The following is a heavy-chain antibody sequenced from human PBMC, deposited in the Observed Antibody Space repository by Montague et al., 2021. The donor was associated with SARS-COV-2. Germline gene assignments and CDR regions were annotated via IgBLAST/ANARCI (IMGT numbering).Heavy chain of an antibody. CDR2: IYYSGST. Sequence: SETLSLTCTVSGGSISSSSYYWGWIRQPPGKGLEWIGSIYYSGSTYYNPSLKSRVTISVDTSKNQFSLKLSSVTAADTAVYYCARHRIYCSGGSCYSGWFDPWGQGTLVTVSP. D-gene: IGHD2-15*01. CDR1: GGSISSSSYY. V-gene: IGHV4-39*01. J-gene: IGHJ5*02. CDR3: ARHRIYCSGGSCYSGWFDP.